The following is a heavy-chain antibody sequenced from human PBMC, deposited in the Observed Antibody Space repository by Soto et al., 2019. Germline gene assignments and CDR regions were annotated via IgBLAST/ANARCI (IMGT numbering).Heavy chain of an antibody. Sequence: LRLSCVASRFSFNTFAMSWVRQAPGKGLEWVSSINDGGGNTYYADSVKGRFTVSRDNSKNTLHLQMDTLGAEDTAIYYCAKDSYKDLCPGHYYHLYYWGQGTQVTVSS. CDR2: INDGGGNT. J-gene: IGHJ4*02. D-gene: IGHD3-3*01. V-gene: IGHV3-23*01. CDR3: AKDSYKDLCPGHYYHLYY. CDR1: RFSFNTFA.